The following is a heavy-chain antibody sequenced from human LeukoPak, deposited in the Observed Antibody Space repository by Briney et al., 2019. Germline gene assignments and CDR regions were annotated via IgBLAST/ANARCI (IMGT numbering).Heavy chain of an antibody. V-gene: IGHV3-21*01. Sequence: PGGSLRLSCAGSGFTFSSYSMNWVRQAPGKGLEWVSFISSSSSYIYYADSVKGRFTITRDNYKNTVYLQMNSLRLEDMAVYYCAKPSGSGVDYWGRGTRVTVSS. CDR1: GFTFSSYS. CDR3: AKPSGSGVDY. J-gene: IGHJ4*02. CDR2: ISSSSSYI. D-gene: IGHD1-26*01.